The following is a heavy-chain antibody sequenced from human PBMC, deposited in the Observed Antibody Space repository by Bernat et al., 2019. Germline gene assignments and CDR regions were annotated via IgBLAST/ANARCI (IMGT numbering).Heavy chain of an antibody. CDR2: ISGSGITT. Sequence: EAQLLESGGDLVEPGGSLRLSCAASGFTFSLYAMAWVRQAPGKGREWVSAISGSGITTYYADSVKGRFTVSRDNSRNTVYLEMSSLTAEDTALYYCAKDEESSGRDHDAFDIWGHGTMVTVSS. V-gene: IGHV3-23*01. J-gene: IGHJ3*02. D-gene: IGHD6-19*01. CDR1: GFTFSLYA. CDR3: AKDEESSGRDHDAFDI.